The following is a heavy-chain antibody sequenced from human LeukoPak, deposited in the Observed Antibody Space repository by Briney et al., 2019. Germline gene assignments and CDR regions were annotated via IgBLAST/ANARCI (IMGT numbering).Heavy chain of an antibody. V-gene: IGHV3-7*03. J-gene: IGHJ4*02. CDR3: AKAGTAMPKGIIDY. CDR2: IKLDESAT. Sequence: HPGGSLRLSCAASGFTFSNFWMAWVRQVPGKGPEWVADIKLDESATHYLDSVRGRFTISRDNSKNTLYLQMNSLRAEDTAVYYCAKAGTAMPKGIIDYWGQGTLVTVSS. CDR1: GFTFSNFW. D-gene: IGHD5-18*01.